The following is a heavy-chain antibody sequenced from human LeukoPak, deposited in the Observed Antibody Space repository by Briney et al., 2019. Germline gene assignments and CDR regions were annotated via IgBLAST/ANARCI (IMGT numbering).Heavy chain of an antibody. CDR2: ISGSGGST. J-gene: IGHJ4*02. V-gene: IGHV3-23*01. CDR1: GCTFSSYA. D-gene: IGHD3-3*01. Sequence: GGSLRLSCAASGCTFSSYAMSWVRQAPGKGLEWVAAISGSGGSTYYADSVKGRFTISRDNSKNTLYLQMNSLSAEDTAIYYCAARGQRYDYFDSWGQGTLVTVSS. CDR3: AARGQRYDYFDS.